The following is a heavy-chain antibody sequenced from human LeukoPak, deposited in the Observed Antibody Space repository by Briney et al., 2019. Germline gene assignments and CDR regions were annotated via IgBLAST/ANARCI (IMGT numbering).Heavy chain of an antibody. D-gene: IGHD2-2*01. CDR3: AKDGCASCYHWDAFDI. CDR1: GFTFSTNG. J-gene: IGHJ3*02. Sequence: PGGSLRLSCAASGFTFSTNGMSWVRQAPGKGLEWVSAISGIGGRTFYADSVKGRFTISRDNSKNTLYLQMSSLRAEDTAVYYCAKDGCASCYHWDAFDIWGQGTMVTVSS. CDR2: ISGIGGRT. V-gene: IGHV3-23*01.